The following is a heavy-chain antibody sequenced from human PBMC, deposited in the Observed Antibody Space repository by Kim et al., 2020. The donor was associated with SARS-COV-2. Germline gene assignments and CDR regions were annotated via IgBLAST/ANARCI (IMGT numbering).Heavy chain of an antibody. V-gene: IGHV3-30*03. CDR1: GFSFSSYA. D-gene: IGHD3-10*01. CDR2: TSFDEMSK. Sequence: GGSLRLSCAASGFSFSSYAMHWVRQAPGKGLEWVAVTSFDEMSKYYADSVKGRFTISRDKSKNTLYLQMNSLRVEDTAVYYCARDPLRATSATFYFYYYGMDVWGQGTTVTVSS. J-gene: IGHJ6*02. CDR3: ARDPLRATSATFYFYYYGMDV.